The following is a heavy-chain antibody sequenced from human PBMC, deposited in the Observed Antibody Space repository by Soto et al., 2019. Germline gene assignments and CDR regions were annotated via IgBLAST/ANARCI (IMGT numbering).Heavy chain of an antibody. CDR3: ARGLGYCSGGSCYKNNWFDP. CDR1: GGTFSSYA. CDR2: IIPILGIA. Sequence: ASVKVSCKASGGTFSSYAISWVRQAPGQGLEWMGGIIPILGIANYAQKFQGRVTITADKSTSTAFMELSSLRSDVTAVDYCARGLGYCSGGSCYKNNWFDPWGQGTLVTVSS. D-gene: IGHD2-15*01. J-gene: IGHJ5*02. V-gene: IGHV1-69*10.